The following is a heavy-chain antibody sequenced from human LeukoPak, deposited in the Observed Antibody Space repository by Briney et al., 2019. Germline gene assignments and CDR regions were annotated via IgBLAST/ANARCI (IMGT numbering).Heavy chain of an antibody. Sequence: GGSLRPSCAASGFTFSNAWMSWVRQAPGKGLEWVSVIYSGGSTYYADSVKGRFTISRDNSKNTLYLQMNSLRAEDTAVYYCARSIAAAEVWGQGTLVTVSS. CDR1: GFTFSNAW. D-gene: IGHD6-13*01. CDR3: ARSIAAAEV. J-gene: IGHJ4*02. CDR2: IYSGGST. V-gene: IGHV3-66*02.